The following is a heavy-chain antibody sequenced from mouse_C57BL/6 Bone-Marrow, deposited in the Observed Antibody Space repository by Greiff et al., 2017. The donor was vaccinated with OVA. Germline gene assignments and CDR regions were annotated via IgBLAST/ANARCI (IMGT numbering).Heavy chain of an antibody. Sequence: QVHVKQPGAELVKPGALVKLSCKASGYTFTSYWMHWVKQRPGQGLEWIGMIHPNSGSTNYNEKFKSKATLTVDKSSSTAYMQLSSLTSEDSAVDYCARCDGYPFDYWGQGTTLTVSS. J-gene: IGHJ2*01. CDR3: ARCDGYPFDY. CDR2: IHPNSGST. CDR1: GYTFTSYW. D-gene: IGHD2-3*01. V-gene: IGHV1-64*01.